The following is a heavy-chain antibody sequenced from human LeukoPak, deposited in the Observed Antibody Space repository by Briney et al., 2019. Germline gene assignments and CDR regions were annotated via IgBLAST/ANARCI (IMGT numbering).Heavy chain of an antibody. CDR2: TSSDGSNK. Sequence: GRSLRLSCVASGFTFSIFGMHWVRQAPGKGLEWVAVTSSDGSNKDYADSVKGRFTIDRDNSKNTLYLQMDSLRIEDTAVYYCAKKHSGSLIEAPDYWGQGTLVTVPS. D-gene: IGHD3-16*02. J-gene: IGHJ4*02. CDR3: AKKHSGSLIEAPDY. V-gene: IGHV3-30*18. CDR1: GFTFSIFG.